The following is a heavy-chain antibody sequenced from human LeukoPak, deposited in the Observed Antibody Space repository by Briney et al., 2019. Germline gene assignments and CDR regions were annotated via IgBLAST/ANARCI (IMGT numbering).Heavy chain of an antibody. D-gene: IGHD4-17*01. CDR1: GFTFSNAW. CDR2: IKSKTDGGTT. CDR3: TTDGDYGDYGDY. J-gene: IGHJ4*02. Sequence: GGSLRLSCAASGFTFSNAWMSWVRQAPGKGLEWVGRIKSKTDGGTTDYAAPVKGRFAISRDDSKNTLYLQMNSLKTEDTAVYYCTTDGDYGDYGDYWGQGTLVTVSS. V-gene: IGHV3-15*01.